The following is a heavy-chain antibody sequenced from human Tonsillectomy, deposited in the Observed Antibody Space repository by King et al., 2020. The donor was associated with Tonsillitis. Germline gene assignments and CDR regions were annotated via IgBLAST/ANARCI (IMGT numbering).Heavy chain of an antibody. D-gene: IGHD6-19*01. J-gene: IGHJ5*02. V-gene: IGHV5-10-1*03. CDR2: IDPGDSYT. CDR3: ARHYLGYSNGRDWFDP. CDR1: GYSFTSYW. Sequence: DVQLVQSGAEVKKPGESLRISCKGSGYSFTSYWISWVRQMPGKGLEWMGRIDPGDSYTNYSPSFQGHVTISADKSINTAYLQWSSLKASDTAMYYCARHYLGYSNGRDWFDPWGQGTLVTVSS.